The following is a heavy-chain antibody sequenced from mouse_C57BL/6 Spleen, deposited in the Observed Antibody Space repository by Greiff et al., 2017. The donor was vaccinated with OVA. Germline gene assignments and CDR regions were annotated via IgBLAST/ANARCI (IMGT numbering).Heavy chain of an antibody. CDR1: GYSITSDY. J-gene: IGHJ2*01. CDR2: ISYSGST. Sequence: EVQLQQSGPGLAKPSQTLSLTCSVTGYSITSDYWNWIRKFPGNKLEYMGYISYSGSTYYNTSLKSRISIPRDTSKNQYYLQLNSVTTDDTATYYCARLPQYGNYVYFDYWGQGTTLTVSS. D-gene: IGHD2-1*01. V-gene: IGHV3-8*01. CDR3: ARLPQYGNYVYFDY.